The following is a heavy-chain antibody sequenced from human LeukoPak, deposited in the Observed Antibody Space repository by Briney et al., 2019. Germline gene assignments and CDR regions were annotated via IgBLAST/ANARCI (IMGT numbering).Heavy chain of an antibody. CDR1: GYTFTNYW. CDR3: VRDVDY. Sequence: GESLKISCKGSGYTFTNYWVGWVRQMPGKGLEWMGIIFPGDSDTRYSPSFQGQVTISADKSISTAYLQWSSLRASDTAMYYCVRDVDYWGQGTLVTVSS. CDR2: IFPGDSDT. V-gene: IGHV5-51*01. J-gene: IGHJ4*02.